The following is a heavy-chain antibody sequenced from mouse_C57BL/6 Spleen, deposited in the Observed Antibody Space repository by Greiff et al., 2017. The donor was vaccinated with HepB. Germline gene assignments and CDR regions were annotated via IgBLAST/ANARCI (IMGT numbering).Heavy chain of an antibody. CDR2: INPNNGGT. V-gene: IGHV1-26*01. CDR1: GYTFTDYY. Sequence: VQLQQSGPELVKPGASVKISCKASGYTFTDYYMNWVKQSHGKSLEWIGDINPNNGGTSYTQKFKGKATLTVDKSSSTAYMELRSLTSEDSAVYYCARSFDYWGQGTTLTVSS. J-gene: IGHJ2*01. CDR3: ARSFDY.